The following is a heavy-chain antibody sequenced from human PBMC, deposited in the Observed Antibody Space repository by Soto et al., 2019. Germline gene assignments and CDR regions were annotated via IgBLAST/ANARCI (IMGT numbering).Heavy chain of an antibody. CDR2: INSDGSST. V-gene: IGHV3-74*01. CDR1: GFTFSSYW. Sequence: GGSLRLSCAASGFTFSSYWMHWVRQAPGKGLVWVSRINSDGSSTSYADSVKGRFTISRDNAKNTLYLQMNSLRAEDTAVYYCARVNGSGSYYHYYYYYYMDVSGKGTTVTVSS. CDR3: ARVNGSGSYYHYYYYYYMDV. D-gene: IGHD3-10*01. J-gene: IGHJ6*03.